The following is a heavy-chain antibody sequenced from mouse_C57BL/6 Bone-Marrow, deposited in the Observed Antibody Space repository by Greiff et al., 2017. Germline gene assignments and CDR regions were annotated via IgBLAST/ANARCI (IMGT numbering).Heavy chain of an antibody. CDR1: GYTFTSYW. CDR2: IYPGSGST. V-gene: IGHV1-55*01. J-gene: IGHJ1*03. CDR3: ARRGNLQRYFDV. Sequence: QVHVKQPGAELVKPGASVKMSCKASGYTFTSYWITWVKQRPGQGLEWIGDIYPGSGSTNYNEKFKSKATLTVDTSSSTAYMQLSSLTSEDSAVYYCARRGNLQRYFDVWGTGTTVTVSS.